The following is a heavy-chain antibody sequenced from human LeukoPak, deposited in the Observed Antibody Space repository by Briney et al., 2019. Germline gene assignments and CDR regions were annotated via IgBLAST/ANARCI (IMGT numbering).Heavy chain of an antibody. CDR3: AKVRYQLLTMGFDY. V-gene: IGHV3-23*01. CDR2: ISGSGGST. J-gene: IGHJ4*02. Sequence: GGSLRLSCAASGFTVSSNYMSWVRQAPGKGLEWVSAISGSGGSTYYADSVKGRFTISRDNSKNTLYLQMNSLRAEDTAVYYCAKVRYQLLTMGFDYWGQGTLVTVSS. D-gene: IGHD2-2*01. CDR1: GFTVSSNY.